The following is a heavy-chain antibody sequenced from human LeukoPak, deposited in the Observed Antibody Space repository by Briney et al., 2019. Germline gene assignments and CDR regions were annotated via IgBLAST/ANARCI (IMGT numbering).Heavy chain of an antibody. CDR3: ARGTPSGWLGAVY. CDR1: GYTFTSYG. D-gene: IGHD6-19*01. V-gene: IGHV1-8*02. J-gene: IGHJ4*02. Sequence: ASVKVSCKASGYTFTSYGISWVRRAPGQGLEWMGWMNPNSGDTGYAQKFQGRVTMTRNTSISTAYMELSSLKSEDTAVYYCARGTPSGWLGAVYWGQGTLVTVSP. CDR2: MNPNSGDT.